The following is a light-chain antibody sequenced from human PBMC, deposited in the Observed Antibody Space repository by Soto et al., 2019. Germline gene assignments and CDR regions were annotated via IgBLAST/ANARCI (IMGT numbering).Light chain of an antibody. J-gene: IGLJ2*01. CDR3: SSYTTRSTLV. CDR2: DVT. CDR1: SSDVGYYNY. V-gene: IGLV2-14*03. Sequence: QSALTQPASVSGSPGQSITISCTGTSSDVGYYNYVSWCQQHPGKAPKLMIYDVTNRPSGVSNRFSGSKSGNTASLTISGLQAEDEADYYCSSYTTRSTLVFGGGTKLTVL.